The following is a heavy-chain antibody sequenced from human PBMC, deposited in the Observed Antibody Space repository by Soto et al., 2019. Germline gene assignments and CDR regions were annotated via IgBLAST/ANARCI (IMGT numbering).Heavy chain of an antibody. Sequence: LRLSCVASGFTFSSYAMSWVRQAPGKGLEWVSTISDAAGSAYYVDSVKGRFTISRDNSKKTLYLQMNSLRAEDSAVYYCARPYGGKIGDAPDLWGPGTMVTVSS. V-gene: IGHV3-23*01. CDR2: ISDAAGSA. CDR3: ARPYGGKIGDAPDL. CDR1: GFTFSSYA. J-gene: IGHJ3*01. D-gene: IGHD4-17*01.